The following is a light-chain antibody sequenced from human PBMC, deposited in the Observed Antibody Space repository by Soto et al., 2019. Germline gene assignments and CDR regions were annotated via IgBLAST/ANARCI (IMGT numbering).Light chain of an antibody. J-gene: IGLJ3*02. CDR2: DND. Sequence: QSVLTQPPSVSAAPGQKVPIAGSGSSSNIGNNYLSWYQHLPGTAPKLLIYDNDNRPSGIPARFSGSKSGTSATLGITGLQTGDEADYYCGTWDTSLNAWVFGGGTKLTVL. V-gene: IGLV1-51*01. CDR3: GTWDTSLNAWV. CDR1: SSNIGNNY.